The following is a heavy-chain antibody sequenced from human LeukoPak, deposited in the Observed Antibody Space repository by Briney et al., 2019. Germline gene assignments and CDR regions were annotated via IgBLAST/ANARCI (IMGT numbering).Heavy chain of an antibody. Sequence: SETLSLTCAVSGYSISSGCYCGWIRQPPGKGLEWIGSIYHSGSTYYNPSLKSRVTISVDTSKNQFSLKLSSVTAADTAVYYCARPSNFWSGYYTRWGQGTLVTASS. D-gene: IGHD3-3*01. J-gene: IGHJ4*02. CDR2: IYHSGST. V-gene: IGHV4-38-2*01. CDR3: ARPSNFWSGYYTR. CDR1: GYSISSGCY.